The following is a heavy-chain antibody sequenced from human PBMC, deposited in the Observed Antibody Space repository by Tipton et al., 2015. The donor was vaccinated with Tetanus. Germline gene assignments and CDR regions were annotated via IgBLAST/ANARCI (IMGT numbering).Heavy chain of an antibody. CDR1: GGTSNNYF. J-gene: IGHJ4*02. V-gene: IGHV4-34*01. D-gene: IGHD3-3*01. CDR2: INYDGST. CDR3: ARIHDFLSGHFDF. Sequence: TLSLTCAVYGGTSNNYFWTWIRQPPGKGLEWIGEINYDGSTNYNPSLKSRVTVSADPSQNQFSLKLTSVTAADTAVYYCARIHDFLSGHFDFWGQGTLVAVSS.